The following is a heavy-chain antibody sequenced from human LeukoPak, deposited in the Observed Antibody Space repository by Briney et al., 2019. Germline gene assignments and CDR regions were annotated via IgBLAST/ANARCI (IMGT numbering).Heavy chain of an antibody. CDR1: GYTFTSYA. J-gene: IGHJ3*02. Sequence: GASVTVSCKASGYTFTSYAMHWVRQAPGQRLEWMGWINAGNGNTKYSQKFQGRVTITRDTSASTAYMELSSLRSEDTAVYYCARDRQMVRGVMGSFDIWGQGTMVTVSS. D-gene: IGHD3-10*01. CDR2: INAGNGNT. CDR3: ARDRQMVRGVMGSFDI. V-gene: IGHV1-3*01.